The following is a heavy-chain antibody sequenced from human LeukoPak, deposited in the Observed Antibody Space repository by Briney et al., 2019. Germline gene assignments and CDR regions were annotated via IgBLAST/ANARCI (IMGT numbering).Heavy chain of an antibody. CDR1: GFTFSSDA. CDR2: ISGGGGTT. CDR3: AKASTFGELNRPFDY. Sequence: GGSLRLSCAASGFTFSSDAMSWVRQAPGKGLEWVSVISGGGGTTYYSDSVKGRFTISRDNSKNTLYLQMNSLRAEDTAVYYCAKASTFGELNRPFDYWGQGTLVTVSS. J-gene: IGHJ4*02. V-gene: IGHV3-23*01. D-gene: IGHD3-10*01.